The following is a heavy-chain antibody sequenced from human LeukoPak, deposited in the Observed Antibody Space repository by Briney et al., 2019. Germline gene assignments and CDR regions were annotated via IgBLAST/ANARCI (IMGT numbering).Heavy chain of an antibody. V-gene: IGHV1-18*01. CDR3: ASSPYYYDSSGPYYYYMDV. J-gene: IGHJ6*03. CDR2: ISAYNGNT. Sequence: GASVKVSCKASGYTFTSYGISWVRQAPGQGLEWMGWISAYNGNTNYAQKLQGRVTMTTDTSTSTAYMELRSLRSDDTAVYYCASSPYYYDSSGPYYYYMDVWGKGTTVTVSS. D-gene: IGHD3-22*01. CDR1: GYTFTSYG.